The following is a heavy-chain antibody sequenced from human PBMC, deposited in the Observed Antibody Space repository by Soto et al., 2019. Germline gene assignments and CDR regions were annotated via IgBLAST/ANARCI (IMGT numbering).Heavy chain of an antibody. CDR3: ARGGATIFGVIDS. J-gene: IGHJ4*02. CDR1: GYSFFSYY. V-gene: IGHV1-46*01. D-gene: IGHD3-3*02. Sequence: SVKVSCKASGYSFFSYYIHWVRQAPGQGLEWMGRFLASGGNTDYAQRFRGRVSMTRDTSSTNTVSLELTSLTSDDTAVYYCARGGATIFGVIDSWGQGTRVTVSS. CDR2: FLASGGNT.